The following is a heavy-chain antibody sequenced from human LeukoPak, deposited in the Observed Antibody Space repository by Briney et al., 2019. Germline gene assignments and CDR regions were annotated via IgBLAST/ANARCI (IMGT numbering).Heavy chain of an antibody. J-gene: IGHJ4*02. CDR2: INPSTGGT. Sequence: ASVKVSCKASGYTYSGDYVHWVRQAPGQGLEWMGRINPSTGGTTYAQKFQGRVTMTRDTSVSTAYMELNRLTSDDMAVYFCARDRNLYSGSFASWGQGTLVTVSS. D-gene: IGHD5-12*01. V-gene: IGHV1-2*06. CDR3: ARDRNLYSGSFAS. CDR1: GYTYSGDY.